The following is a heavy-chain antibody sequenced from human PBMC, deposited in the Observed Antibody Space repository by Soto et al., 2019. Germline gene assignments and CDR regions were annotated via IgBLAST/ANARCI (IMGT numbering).Heavy chain of an antibody. V-gene: IGHV1-46*01. J-gene: IGHJ6*02. Sequence: ASVKVSCKASGYTFTSYYMHWVRQAPGQGLEWMGIINPSGGSTSYAQKFQGRVTMTRDTSTSTVYMELSSLRSEDTAVYCCARDIVVVPAAPGYYYGMDVWGQGTTVTVSS. CDR3: ARDIVVVPAAPGYYYGMDV. D-gene: IGHD2-2*01. CDR2: INPSGGST. CDR1: GYTFTSYY.